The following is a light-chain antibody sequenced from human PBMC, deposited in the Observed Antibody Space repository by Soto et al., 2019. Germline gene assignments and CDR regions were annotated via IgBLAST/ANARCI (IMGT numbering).Light chain of an antibody. CDR2: DAF. V-gene: IGKV3-20*01. CDR3: QHYHSSPSEYT. Sequence: EIVLTQSPGTLSMSPGEKATLSCRASQSVSSSYLAWYQQKPGQAPRLVMYDAFSRATDIPDTFSRSETGHDFTLTISRLQPEDFAVYYCQHYHSSPSEYTFGQGTKVEI. J-gene: IGKJ2*01. CDR1: QSVSSSY.